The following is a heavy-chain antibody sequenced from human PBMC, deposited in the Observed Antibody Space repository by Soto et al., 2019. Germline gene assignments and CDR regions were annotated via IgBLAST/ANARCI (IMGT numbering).Heavy chain of an antibody. V-gene: IGHV1-18*01. D-gene: IGHD6-6*01. J-gene: IGHJ5*02. CDR3: ARKSSSSSWFDP. CDR1: GYTFFSYG. Sequence: QVQLVQSGDEVKNPGASVKVSCKTSGYTFFSYGISWVRQAPGQGLEWMGWISGDNGNTNYAQKFQARVTMTADTSTRTAYMELRSLRSDDTAFYYCARKSSSSSWFDPWGQGTLVTVSS. CDR2: ISGDNGNT.